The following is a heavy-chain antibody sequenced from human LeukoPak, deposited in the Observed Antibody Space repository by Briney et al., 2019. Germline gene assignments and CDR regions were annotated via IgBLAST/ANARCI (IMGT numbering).Heavy chain of an antibody. Sequence: PSETLSLTCAVSGGSIMTTNWWSWVRQPPGKGLEWIGEVHLSGATNYNPSLESRVTISVDTSKNQFSLKLSSVTAADTAVYYCARRKRSGCSSTSCLLNWFDPWGQGTLVTVSS. V-gene: IGHV4-4*02. CDR2: VHLSGAT. CDR1: GGSIMTTNW. D-gene: IGHD2-2*01. CDR3: ARRKRSGCSSTSCLLNWFDP. J-gene: IGHJ5*02.